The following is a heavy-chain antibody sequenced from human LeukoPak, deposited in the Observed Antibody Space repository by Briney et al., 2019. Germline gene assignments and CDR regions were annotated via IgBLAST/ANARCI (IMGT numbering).Heavy chain of an antibody. V-gene: IGHV3-74*01. CDR2: INTDGTVT. D-gene: IGHD6-19*01. CDR3: ATKQWLAPPPDS. Sequence: GGSLRLSCAASGFTFSKYWMLWVRQAPGKGLESVSRINTDGTVTTYADSVKGRFTVSRYNADNTMFLQMNSVRVEDTAVYYCATKQWLAPPPDSWGQGTPVTVSS. CDR1: GFTFSKYW. J-gene: IGHJ4*02.